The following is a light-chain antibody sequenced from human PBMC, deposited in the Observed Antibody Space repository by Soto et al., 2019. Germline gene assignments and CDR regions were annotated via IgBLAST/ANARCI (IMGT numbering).Light chain of an antibody. CDR1: RGFSSY. CDR3: QQSYSTPRT. Sequence: DIQTPQPPPSLSASVEDRVPISSRASRGFSSYLNWYQQKPGKPPNLLIYAASSLQSGVPSRFSGSGSGTDFTITISSLQPEDFATYYCQQSYSTPRTLGQGTKLEIK. V-gene: IGKV1-39*01. CDR2: AAS. J-gene: IGKJ2*01.